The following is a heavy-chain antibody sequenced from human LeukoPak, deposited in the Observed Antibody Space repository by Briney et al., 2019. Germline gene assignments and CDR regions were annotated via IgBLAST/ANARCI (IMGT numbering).Heavy chain of an antibody. CDR2: ISSGGDTF. CDR1: GIMVRYYY. J-gene: IGHJ4*02. V-gene: IGHV3-11*01. CDR3: ARGDGVYDYVWGRSY. D-gene: IGHD3-16*01. Sequence: GGSPRPSNGAPGIMVRYYYLVWVRQAPGKGLEWIAYISSGGDTFFYADSVKGRFTISRDNSGDSLHLQMNSLRAEDTAVYYCARGDGVYDYVWGRSYWGQGTLVTVSS.